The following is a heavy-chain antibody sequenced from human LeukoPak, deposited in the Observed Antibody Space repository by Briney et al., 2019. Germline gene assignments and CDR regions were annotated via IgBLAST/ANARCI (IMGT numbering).Heavy chain of an antibody. V-gene: IGHV1-69*13. Sequence: SVKVSCKASGGIFSSYAISWVRQAPGQGLEWMGGITPIFGAANYAQKFQGRVTITADESTNTAYMELSSLRSEDTAVYYCARDSSEFRSLIPHWGQGTLVTVSS. CDR2: ITPIFGAA. D-gene: IGHD2-21*01. J-gene: IGHJ1*01. CDR1: GGIFSSYA. CDR3: ARDSSEFRSLIPH.